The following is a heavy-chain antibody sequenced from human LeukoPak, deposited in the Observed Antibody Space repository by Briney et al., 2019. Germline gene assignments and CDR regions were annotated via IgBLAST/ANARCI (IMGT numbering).Heavy chain of an antibody. CDR1: GYTFTSYD. CDR3: ARSDRLLLWFGELLSGAPYFDY. Sequence: GASVKVSCKASGYTFTSYDINWVRQATGQGLEWMGWMNPNSGNTGYAQKFQGRVTMTRNTSISTAYMELNSLRSEDTAVYYCARSDRLLLWFGELLSGAPYFDYWGQGTLVTVSS. CDR2: MNPNSGNT. V-gene: IGHV1-8*01. D-gene: IGHD3-10*01. J-gene: IGHJ4*02.